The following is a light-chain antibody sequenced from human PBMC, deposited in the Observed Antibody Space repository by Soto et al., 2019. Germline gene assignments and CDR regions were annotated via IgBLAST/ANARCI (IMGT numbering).Light chain of an antibody. J-gene: IGKJ1*01. Sequence: DIQMTQSPSTLSASVGDRVTITCRASQSIDSWLAWYQQKPGKTPNLLIYEASSLESGVPSRCSGSGSGTEFTLTISSLQPDDFATYYCQQYSSYSAGTFGQGTKVEIK. CDR1: QSIDSW. V-gene: IGKV1-5*03. CDR2: EAS. CDR3: QQYSSYSAGT.